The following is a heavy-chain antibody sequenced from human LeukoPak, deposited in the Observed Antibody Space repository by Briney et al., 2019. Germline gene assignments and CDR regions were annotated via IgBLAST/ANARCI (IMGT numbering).Heavy chain of an antibody. V-gene: IGHV4-34*01. CDR3: ARSPSGDYFDY. J-gene: IGHJ4*02. CDR2: INHSGST. CDR1: GGSFSGYY. D-gene: IGHD6-19*01. Sequence: PSETLSLTCAVYGGSFSGYYWSWIRQPPGNGLEWIGEINHSGSTNYNPSLKSRVTISVDTSKNQFSLKLSSVTAADTAVYYCARSPSGDYFDYWGQGTLVTVSS.